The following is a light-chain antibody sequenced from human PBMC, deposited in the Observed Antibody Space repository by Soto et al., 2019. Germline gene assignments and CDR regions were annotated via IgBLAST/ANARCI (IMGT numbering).Light chain of an antibody. V-gene: IGLV1-40*01. CDR1: SSNIGAPYD. J-gene: IGLJ1*01. CDR3: TSSTSGSLYV. CDR2: GGN. Sequence: QSVLTQPPSVSGAPGQGVTISCTGSSSNIGAPYDVHWYQHLPGTAPKLLIYGGNNRPSGVPDRFPGSKSGNTASLTISGLQAEDEADYFCTSSTSGSLYVFGTGTKVTVL.